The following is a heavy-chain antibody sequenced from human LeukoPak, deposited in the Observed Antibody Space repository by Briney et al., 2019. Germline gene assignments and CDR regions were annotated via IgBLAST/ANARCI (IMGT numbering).Heavy chain of an antibody. CDR1: GFTFDDYA. Sequence: GGSLRLSCAASGFTFDDYAMHWVRQAPGKGLEWVSGISWNSGSIGYADSVKGRFTISRDNAKNSLYLQMNSLRAEDTALYYCVAYCSSTSCYAGIDYWGQGTLVTVSS. V-gene: IGHV3-9*01. D-gene: IGHD2-2*01. CDR3: VAYCSSTSCYAGIDY. J-gene: IGHJ4*02. CDR2: ISWNSGSI.